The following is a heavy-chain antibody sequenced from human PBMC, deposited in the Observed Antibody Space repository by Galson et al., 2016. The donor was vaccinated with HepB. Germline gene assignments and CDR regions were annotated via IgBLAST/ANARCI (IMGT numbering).Heavy chain of an antibody. V-gene: IGHV3-21*01. CDR2: ITSSSSYI. CDR3: ARGGPSPVAHFDY. D-gene: IGHD6-19*01. J-gene: IGHJ4*02. Sequence: GLAWVSSITSSSSYIYYADSVKGRFTISRDNAKNSLYLQMTSLRAEDTAVYYCARGGPSPVAHFDYWGQGTLVTVSS.